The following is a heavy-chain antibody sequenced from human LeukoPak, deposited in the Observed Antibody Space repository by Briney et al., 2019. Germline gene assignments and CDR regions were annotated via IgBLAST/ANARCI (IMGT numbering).Heavy chain of an antibody. CDR3: ARGPYDFWSGYYTGNGYFDY. V-gene: IGHV4-34*01. CDR1: GGSFSGYY. J-gene: IGHJ4*02. D-gene: IGHD3-3*01. Sequence: SETLSPTCAVYGGSFSGYYWSWIRQPPGKGLEWIGEINHSGSTNYSPSLKSRVTISVDTSKNQFSLKLSSVTAADTAVYYCARGPYDFWSGYYTGNGYFDYWGQGTLVTVSS. CDR2: INHSGST.